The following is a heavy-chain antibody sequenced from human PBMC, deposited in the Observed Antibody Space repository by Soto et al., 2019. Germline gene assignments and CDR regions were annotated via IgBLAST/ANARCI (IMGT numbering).Heavy chain of an antibody. CDR2: IHSSGST. J-gene: IGHJ4*02. V-gene: IGHV4-59*01. CDR1: GASISTNY. Sequence: SETLSLTCTVSGASISTNYWNWIRQSPSQGPEWIGYIHSSGSTAQNPSLMSRVTISIDTSRNQFSLTLTSVTAADTAVYYCARGRAVTGSFYFDYWGQGTLVTVSS. CDR3: ARGRAVTGSFYFDY. D-gene: IGHD6-19*01.